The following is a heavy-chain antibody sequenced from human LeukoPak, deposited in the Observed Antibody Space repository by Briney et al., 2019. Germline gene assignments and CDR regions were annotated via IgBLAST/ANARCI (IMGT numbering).Heavy chain of an antibody. J-gene: IGHJ5*02. CDR1: GGSISSSSYY. CDR2: IYYSGST. CDR3: ARDMVRGVPPLHWFDP. Sequence: SETLSLTCTVSGGSISSSSYYWGWIRQPPGKGLEWIGSIYYSGSTYYNPSLKSRVTISVDTSKNQFSLKLSSVTAADTAVYYCARDMVRGVPPLHWFDPWGQGTLVTVSS. D-gene: IGHD3-10*01. V-gene: IGHV4-39*01.